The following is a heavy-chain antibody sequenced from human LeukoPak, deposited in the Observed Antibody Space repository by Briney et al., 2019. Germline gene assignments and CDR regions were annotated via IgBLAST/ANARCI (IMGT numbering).Heavy chain of an antibody. Sequence: GGSLRLSCAASGFISSSYWMSWVRQAPGKGLEWVANVKQDGSERYYGDSVKGRFTISRDNAKNTLHLQMSSLRAEDTALYYCAKGGATICDNWGQGTLVTVSS. D-gene: IGHD5-12*01. V-gene: IGHV3-7*01. CDR1: GFISSSYW. CDR3: AKGGATICDN. CDR2: VKQDGSER. J-gene: IGHJ4*02.